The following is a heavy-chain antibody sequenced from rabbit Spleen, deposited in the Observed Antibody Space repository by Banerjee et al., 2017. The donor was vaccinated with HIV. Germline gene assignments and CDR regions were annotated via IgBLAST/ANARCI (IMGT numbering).Heavy chain of an antibody. V-gene: IGHV1S40*01. CDR1: GFSFGSNDY. CDR3: ARDTSSSFSSYGMDL. D-gene: IGHD1-1*01. CDR2: IDTGSSGFT. Sequence: QSLEESGGDLVKPGASLTLTCTASGFSFGSNDYMCWVRQAPGRGLEWIACIDTGSSGFTYYATWAKGRFTCSKTSSTTVTLQMTRLTAADTATYFCARDTSSSFSSYGMDLWGQGTLVTVS. J-gene: IGHJ6*01.